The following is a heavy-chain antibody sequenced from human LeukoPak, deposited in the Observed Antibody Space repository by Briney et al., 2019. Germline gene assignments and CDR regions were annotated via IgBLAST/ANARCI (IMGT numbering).Heavy chain of an antibody. V-gene: IGHV3-20*04. Sequence: PGGSLRLSCAASGFTFDDYGMSWVRQAPGKGLEWASGINWNGGSTGYADSVKGRFTISRDNAKNSLYLQMNSLRAEDTALYYCARGKQRQCSSISCYTESDYWGQGTLVTVSS. CDR3: ARGKQRQCSSISCYTESDY. J-gene: IGHJ4*02. CDR1: GFTFDDYG. CDR2: INWNGGST. D-gene: IGHD2-2*02.